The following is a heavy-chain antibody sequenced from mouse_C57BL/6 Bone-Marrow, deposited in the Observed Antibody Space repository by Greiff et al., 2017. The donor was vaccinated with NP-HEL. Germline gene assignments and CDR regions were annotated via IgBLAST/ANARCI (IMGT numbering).Heavy chain of an antibody. V-gene: IGHV2-5*01. CDR2: IWRGGST. CDR3: AKGIYDGYYRYAMDY. D-gene: IGHD2-3*01. CDR1: GFSLTSYG. J-gene: IGHJ4*01. Sequence: QVQLQQSGPGLVQPSQCLSITCTVSGFSLTSYGVHWVRQSPGKGLEWLGVIWRGGSTDYNAAFMSRLSITKDNSKSQVFFKMNSLQADDTAIYYCAKGIYDGYYRYAMDYWGQGTSVTVSS.